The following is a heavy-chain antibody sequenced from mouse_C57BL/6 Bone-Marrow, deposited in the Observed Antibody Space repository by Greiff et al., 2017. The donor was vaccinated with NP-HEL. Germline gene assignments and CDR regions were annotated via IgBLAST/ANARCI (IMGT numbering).Heavy chain of an antibody. Sequence: VQLQQSGPELVKPGASVKISCKASGYAFSSSWMNWVKQRPGKGLEWIGRIYPGDGDTNYNGKFKGKATLTADKSSSTAYMQLSSLTSEDSAVYFCARERVGYYYGSSYPWFAYWGQGTLVTVSA. V-gene: IGHV1-82*01. CDR2: IYPGDGDT. J-gene: IGHJ3*01. D-gene: IGHD1-1*01. CDR3: ARERVGYYYGSSYPWFAY. CDR1: GYAFSSSW.